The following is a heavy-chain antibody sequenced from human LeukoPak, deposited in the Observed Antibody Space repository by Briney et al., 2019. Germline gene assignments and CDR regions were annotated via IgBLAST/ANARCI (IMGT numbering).Heavy chain of an antibody. D-gene: IGHD1/OR15-1a*01. CDR1: GFTSGTSW. V-gene: IGHV3-7*03. CDR3: AKCGTSSGFDY. CDR2: INQDGSAQ. J-gene: IGHJ4*02. Sequence: GGSLRLSCAASGFTSGTSWMSWVRQAPGKGLEWVANINQDGSAQYYVDSVKGRFVISRDNSKNTLYLQMNSLRAEDTAVYYCAKCGTSSGFDYWGQGSLVTVSS.